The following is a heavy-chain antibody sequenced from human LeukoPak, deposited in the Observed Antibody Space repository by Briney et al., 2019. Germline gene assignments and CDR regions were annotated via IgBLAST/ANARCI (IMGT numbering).Heavy chain of an antibody. D-gene: IGHD2-15*01. CDR2: ICSSSSDI. Sequence: GGSLRLSCAASEFTFSIHSMSWARQGPGKGLEWVSSICSSSSDIYYAVSVRGRFTISRHNDKNSLYLQMNSLRTEDTAIYYCARGYCSGGSCYWIWFDLWGQGTLVSVSS. V-gene: IGHV3-21*01. J-gene: IGHJ5*02. CDR1: EFTFSIHS. CDR3: ARGYCSGGSCYWIWFDL.